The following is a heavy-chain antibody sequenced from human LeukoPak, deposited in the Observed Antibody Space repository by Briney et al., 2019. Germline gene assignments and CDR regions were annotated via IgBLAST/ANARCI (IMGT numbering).Heavy chain of an antibody. V-gene: IGHV1-69*04. CDR1: GGTFSSYA. CDR2: IIPIFGIA. D-gene: IGHD4-23*01. J-gene: IGHJ4*02. CDR3: ARDRGGNPL. Sequence: GASVKVSCKASGGTFSSYAISWVRQAPGQGLEWMGRIIPIFGIANYAQKFQGRVAITADKSTSTAYMELSSLRSEDTAVYYCARDRGGNPLWGQGTLVTVSS.